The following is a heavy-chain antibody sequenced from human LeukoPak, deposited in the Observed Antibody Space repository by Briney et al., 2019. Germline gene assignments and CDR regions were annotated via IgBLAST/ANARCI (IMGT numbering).Heavy chain of an antibody. Sequence: SETLSLTCAVYSGSFSGYYWSWIRQPPGKGLEWIGEINHSGSTNYNPSLKSRVTISVDTSKNQFSLKLSSVTAADTAVYYCARGRGDYDYWGQGTLVTVSS. J-gene: IGHJ4*02. CDR2: INHSGST. D-gene: IGHD3-10*01. CDR1: SGSFSGYY. V-gene: IGHV4-34*01. CDR3: ARGRGDYDY.